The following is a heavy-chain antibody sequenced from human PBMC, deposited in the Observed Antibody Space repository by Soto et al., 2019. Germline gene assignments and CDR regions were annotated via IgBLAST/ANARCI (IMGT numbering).Heavy chain of an antibody. CDR1: GYSFTRYW. CDR3: TRHESVYGSGSYSVDE. CDR2: IYPGDSDT. D-gene: IGHD3-10*01. V-gene: IGHV5-51*01. Sequence: GESLKISCKGSGYSFTRYWIGWVRQMPGKGLEWMGIIYPGDSDTRYSPSFQGQVTISVDKSISTAYLQWSSLKASDTAMYYCTRHESVYGSGSYSVDEWGQGTLGTFSS. J-gene: IGHJ4*02.